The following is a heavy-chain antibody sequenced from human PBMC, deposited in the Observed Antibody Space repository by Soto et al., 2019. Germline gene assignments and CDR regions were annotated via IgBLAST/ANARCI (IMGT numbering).Heavy chain of an antibody. V-gene: IGHV3-23*01. J-gene: IGHJ4*02. D-gene: IGHD2-15*01. CDR1: GFTFSSYA. CDR2: FSGSGCSS. CDR3: AKFYCSGGSCYSYFDY. Sequence: GGSLRLSCAASGFTFSSYAMSWVRQAPGKGLEWVSAFSGSGCSSYYADSVMGRFTISRDNSKNTLYLQMNSLRAEDTAVYYCAKFYCSGGSCYSYFDYWGQGTLVTVSS.